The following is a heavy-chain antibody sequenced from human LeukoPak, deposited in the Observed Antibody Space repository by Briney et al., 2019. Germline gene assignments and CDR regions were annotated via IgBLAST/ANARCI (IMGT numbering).Heavy chain of an antibody. D-gene: IGHD3-22*01. CDR1: GFALSTYW. J-gene: IGHJ4*02. CDR2: INSDGSII. Sequence: PGGSLRPSCAASGFALSTYWMHWVRQAPGKGPVWVSRINSDGSIINYADSVKGRFTISRDITKNTLHLQLDSLRAEDTAVYYCTRSSGYYYDYWGQGTLVTVSS. V-gene: IGHV3-74*01. CDR3: TRSSGYYYDY.